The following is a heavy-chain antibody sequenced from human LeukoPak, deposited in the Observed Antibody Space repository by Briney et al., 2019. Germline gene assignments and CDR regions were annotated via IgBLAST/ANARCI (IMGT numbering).Heavy chain of an antibody. D-gene: IGHD4-17*01. CDR3: ARLDYGDHITYYFDY. Sequence: GGSLRLSCAASGFTFSSYSMNWVRQAPGKGLEWVSSISSSSSYIYYADSVKGRFTISRDNAKNSLYLQMNSLRAEDTAVYYCARLDYGDHITYYFDYWGQGTLVTVSS. V-gene: IGHV3-21*01. CDR1: GFTFSSYS. CDR2: ISSSSSYI. J-gene: IGHJ4*02.